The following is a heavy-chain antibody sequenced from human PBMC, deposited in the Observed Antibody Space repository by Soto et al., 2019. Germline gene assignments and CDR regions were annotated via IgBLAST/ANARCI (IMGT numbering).Heavy chain of an antibody. Sequence: SETLSLTCAVYGGSFSGYYWSWIRQPPGKGLEWIGEINHSGSTNYNPSLKSRVTISVDTSKNQFSLKLSSVTAADTAVYYCARVRYFDWLLYRKRGAFDIWGQGTRVTVSS. D-gene: IGHD3-9*01. CDR2: INHSGST. CDR1: GGSFSGYY. CDR3: ARVRYFDWLLYRKRGAFDI. V-gene: IGHV4-34*01. J-gene: IGHJ3*02.